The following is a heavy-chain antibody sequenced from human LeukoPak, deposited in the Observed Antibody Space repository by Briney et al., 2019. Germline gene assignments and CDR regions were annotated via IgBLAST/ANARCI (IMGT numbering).Heavy chain of an antibody. Sequence: ASVKVSCKASGYTFTGYYMHWVRQAPGQGLEWMGRINPNSGGTNFAQKSQGRVTMTRDTSISTAYMELSRLRSDDTAVYYCARAHFWSGYRYYYYYGMDVWGQGTTVTVSS. CDR1: GYTFTGYY. CDR3: ARAHFWSGYRYYYYYGMDV. CDR2: INPNSGGT. V-gene: IGHV1-2*06. J-gene: IGHJ6*02. D-gene: IGHD3-3*01.